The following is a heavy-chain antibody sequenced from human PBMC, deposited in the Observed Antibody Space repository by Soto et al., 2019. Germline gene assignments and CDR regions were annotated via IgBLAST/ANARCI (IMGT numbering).Heavy chain of an antibody. CDR2: IHPSGST. Sequence: QVHLQQWGAGLLKPSETLSLTCAVYDGSLSDNYYTWTRQSPGKGLEWIGEIHPSGSTFYNPSLQTRVTLSQDTSKKHLSLNLISVTAADTGEYYCSTGSDAYKGGHTWGQGTLVTVSS. CDR1: DGSLSDNY. V-gene: IGHV4-34*02. J-gene: IGHJ5*02. CDR3: STGSDAYKGGHT. D-gene: IGHD1-1*01.